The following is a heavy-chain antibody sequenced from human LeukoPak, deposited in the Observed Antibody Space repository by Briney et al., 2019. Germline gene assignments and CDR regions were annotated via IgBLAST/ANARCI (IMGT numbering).Heavy chain of an antibody. CDR3: ARDSGGWYDYFDY. J-gene: IGHJ4*02. V-gene: IGHV1-2*02. Sequence: ASVTVSFKASGYTFTGYYMHWVRQAPGQGLEWMGWINPNSGGTNYAQEFQGRVTMTRDTSISTAYMELSRLRSDDTAVYYCARDSGGWYDYFDYWGQGTLVTVSS. CDR1: GYTFTGYY. D-gene: IGHD6-19*01. CDR2: INPNSGGT.